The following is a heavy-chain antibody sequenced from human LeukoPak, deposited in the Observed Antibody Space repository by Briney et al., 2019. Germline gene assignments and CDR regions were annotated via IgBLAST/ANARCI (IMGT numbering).Heavy chain of an antibody. V-gene: IGHV3-23*01. J-gene: IGHJ6*03. CDR1: GFTFSSHS. CDR2: ITDSGDGV. Sequence: GGSLRFSCAASGFTFSSHSMSWVRQAPGKGLEWVSAITDSGDGVYYADSVTGRFTISRDNAKNSLYLQMNSLRAEDTAVYYCARDSSGWYGHYYYYYMDVWGKGTTVTVSS. D-gene: IGHD6-19*01. CDR3: ARDSSGWYGHYYYYYMDV.